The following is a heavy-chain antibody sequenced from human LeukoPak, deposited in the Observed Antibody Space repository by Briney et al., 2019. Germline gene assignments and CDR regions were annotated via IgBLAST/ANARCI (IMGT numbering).Heavy chain of an antibody. CDR1: GFTFSSYA. Sequence: PGGSLRLSCAASGFTFSSYAMSWVRQAPGKGLEWVSAISGSGGSTYYADSVKGRFTISRDNSKNTLYLQMNSLRAEDPAVYYCAKVSLPSKAAAGPQAFDIWAQGKMVTVSS. V-gene: IGHV3-23*01. CDR2: ISGSGGST. D-gene: IGHD6-25*01. J-gene: IGHJ3*02. CDR3: AKVSLPSKAAAGPQAFDI.